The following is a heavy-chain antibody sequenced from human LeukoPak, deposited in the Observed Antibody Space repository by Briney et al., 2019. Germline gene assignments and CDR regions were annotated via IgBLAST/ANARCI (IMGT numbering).Heavy chain of an antibody. CDR3: AKVEYTTSWYGVGSLDY. CDR2: IRYDGSNK. J-gene: IGHJ4*02. CDR1: GFTFSSYA. D-gene: IGHD6-13*01. V-gene: IGHV3-30*02. Sequence: GGSLRLSCAASGFTFSSYAMHWVRQAPGKGLEWVAFIRYDGSNKYYADSVKGRFTISRDNPKDTLYLQMNSLRAEDTAVYYCAKVEYTTSWYGVGSLDYWGQGTLVTVSS.